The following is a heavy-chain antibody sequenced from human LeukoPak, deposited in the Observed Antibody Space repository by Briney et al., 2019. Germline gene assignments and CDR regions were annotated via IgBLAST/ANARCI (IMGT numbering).Heavy chain of an antibody. J-gene: IGHJ4*02. CDR3: AKVTYGSGTYGAFDS. Sequence: GGSLRLSCAASGFTFSSYGMSWVRQAPGKRLEWVSTISGSGDYTYYADSVKGRFTISRDNSKNTLYLQMNSLRAEDTAVYYCAKVTYGSGTYGAFDSWGQGTLVTVSS. CDR2: ISGSGDYT. D-gene: IGHD3-10*01. CDR1: GFTFSSYG. V-gene: IGHV3-23*01.